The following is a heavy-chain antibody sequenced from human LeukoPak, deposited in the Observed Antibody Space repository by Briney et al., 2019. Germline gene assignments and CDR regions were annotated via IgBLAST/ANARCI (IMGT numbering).Heavy chain of an antibody. CDR1: GGSISSSSYY. V-gene: IGHV4-39*01. J-gene: IGHJ5*02. CDR2: IYYSGST. D-gene: IGHD2-15*01. CDR3: ARGHGPSRRVAARNNWFDP. Sequence: PSETLSLTCTVSGGSISSSSYYWGWIRQPPGKGLEWIGSIYYSGSTYYNPSLKSRVTISVDTSKNQFSLKLSSVTAADTAVYYCARGHGPSRRVAARNNWFDPWGQGTLVTVSS.